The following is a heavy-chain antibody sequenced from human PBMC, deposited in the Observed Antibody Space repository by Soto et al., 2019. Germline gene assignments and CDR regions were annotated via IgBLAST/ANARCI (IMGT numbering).Heavy chain of an antibody. CDR1: GFTFSSYA. D-gene: IGHD3-22*01. CDR3: AKSSGGYYDSSGYYRGYYYYGMDV. CDR2: ISGSGGST. J-gene: IGHJ6*02. Sequence: GGSLRLSCAASGFTFSSYAMSWVRQAPGKGLEWVSAISGSGGSTYYADSVKGRFTISRDNSKNTLYLQMNSLRAEDTAVYYCAKSSGGYYDSSGYYRGYYYYGMDVWGQGTTVTVSS. V-gene: IGHV3-23*01.